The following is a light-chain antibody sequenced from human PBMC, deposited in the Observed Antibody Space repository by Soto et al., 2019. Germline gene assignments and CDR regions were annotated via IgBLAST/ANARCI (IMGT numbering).Light chain of an antibody. V-gene: IGLV2-14*01. CDR2: EVT. CDR3: SSYTSSGTVV. J-gene: IGLJ2*01. Sequence: QSALTQPASVSGSPGQSITISCTGTSSDVGGYKYVSWYQQHPGKAPKLKIYEVTNRPSGVSNRFSGSKSGNTASLTISGLQAEDEADYYCSSYTSSGTVVFGTGTQLTVL. CDR1: SSDVGGYKY.